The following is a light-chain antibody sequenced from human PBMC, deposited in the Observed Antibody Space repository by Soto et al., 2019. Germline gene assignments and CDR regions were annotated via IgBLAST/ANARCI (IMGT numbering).Light chain of an antibody. CDR3: QQYNNWPIT. Sequence: EIVMTQSPATLSVSPGERATLSSRASQNVLSNLAWYQQKPGQPPRLLIYGASTRATGLPARFSGSGSGTQFTLTISSLQSEDFAVYYCQQYNNWPITFGQGTRLEIK. V-gene: IGKV3-15*01. CDR1: QNVLSN. J-gene: IGKJ5*01. CDR2: GAS.